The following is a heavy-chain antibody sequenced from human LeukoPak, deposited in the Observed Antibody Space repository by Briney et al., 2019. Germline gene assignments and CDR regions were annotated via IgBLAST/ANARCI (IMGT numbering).Heavy chain of an antibody. CDR2: ISGSGGST. V-gene: IGHV3-23*01. D-gene: IGHD3-22*01. CDR3: ARDKDYYDSSGYYDY. Sequence: GGSLRLSCAASGFTFSSYAMSWVRQAPGKGLEWVSAISGSGGSTYYADSVKGRFTISRDNSKNTLYLQMNSLRAEDTAVYYCARDKDYYDSSGYYDYWGQGTLVTVSS. CDR1: GFTFSSYA. J-gene: IGHJ4*02.